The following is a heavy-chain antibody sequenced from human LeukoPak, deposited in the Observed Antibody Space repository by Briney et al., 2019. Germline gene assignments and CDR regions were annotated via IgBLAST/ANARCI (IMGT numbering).Heavy chain of an antibody. CDR3: ARDVRYASGWSTPES. V-gene: IGHV4-4*07. CDR2: IYSSGSA. D-gene: IGHD6-19*01. CDR1: GGSIINHY. J-gene: IGHJ5*02. Sequence: SETLSLMCSVSGGSIINHYWSWIRQPAGKGLEWIGRIYSSGSANYSPSLKSRVSMSIDTSNNHFSLNLTSVTAADTALYFCARDVRYASGWSTPESWGQGTLVTVSS.